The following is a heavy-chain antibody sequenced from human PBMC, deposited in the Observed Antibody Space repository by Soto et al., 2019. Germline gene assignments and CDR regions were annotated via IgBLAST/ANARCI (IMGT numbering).Heavy chain of an antibody. J-gene: IGHJ6*02. CDR1: GFTFSSYS. D-gene: IGHD6-13*01. V-gene: IGHV3-48*02. CDR2: ISSSSSTI. CDR3: ARDGSTAAAGTIWVGRDYYYYGMDV. Sequence: EVQLVESGGGLVQPGGSLRLSCAASGFTFSSYSMNWVRQAPGKGLEWVSYISSSSSTIYYADSVKGRFTISRDNAKNSLYLQMNSLRDEDTAVYYCARDGSTAAAGTIWVGRDYYYYGMDVWGQGTTVTVSS.